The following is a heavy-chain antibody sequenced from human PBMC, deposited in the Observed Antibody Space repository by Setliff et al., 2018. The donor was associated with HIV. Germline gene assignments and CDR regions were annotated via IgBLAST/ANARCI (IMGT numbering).Heavy chain of an antibody. Sequence: SETLSLTCTVSGGSISNDHWSWIRQPPGKGLEYIGHIYSSGTTNYNPSLKSRVTISVETSKNQFSLKLSSVTAADTAVYYCARDRVMSAVKFWYFDLWGRGTLVTVSS. CDR1: GGSISNDH. CDR3: ARDRVMSAVKFWYFDL. V-gene: IGHV4-4*08. D-gene: IGHD2-8*01. J-gene: IGHJ2*01. CDR2: IYSSGTT.